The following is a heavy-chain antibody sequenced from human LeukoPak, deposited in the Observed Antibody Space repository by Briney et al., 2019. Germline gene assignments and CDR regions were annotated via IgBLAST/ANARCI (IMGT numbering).Heavy chain of an antibody. CDR2: INSDGSST. D-gene: IGHD1-26*01. V-gene: IGHV3-74*01. J-gene: IGHJ4*02. Sequence: GGSLRLSCAASGFTFSSYWMHWVRQAPGKGLVWVSRINSDGSSTSYADSVKGRFTISRDNSKNTLFLQMNSLRAEDTAVYYCAKGAWDLLLNYFDSWGQGTLVTVSS. CDR1: GFTFSSYW. CDR3: AKGAWDLLLNYFDS.